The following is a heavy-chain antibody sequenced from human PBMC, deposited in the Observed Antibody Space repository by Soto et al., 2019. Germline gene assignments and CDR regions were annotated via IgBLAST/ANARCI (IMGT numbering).Heavy chain of an antibody. D-gene: IGHD2-21*02. J-gene: IGHJ6*02. CDR1: GGSISSYY. V-gene: IGHV4-59*01. Sequence: SETLSLTSTVSGGSISSYYWSWIRQPPGKGLEWIGYIYYSGSTNYNPSLKSRVTISVDTSKNQFSLKLSSVTAADTAVYYCARSNCGGDCYGYYYYGMDVWGQGTTVTVSS. CDR3: ARSNCGGDCYGYYYYGMDV. CDR2: IYYSGST.